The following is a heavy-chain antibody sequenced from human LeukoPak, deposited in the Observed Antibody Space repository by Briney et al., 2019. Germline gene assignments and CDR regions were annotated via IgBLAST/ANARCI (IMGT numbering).Heavy chain of an antibody. CDR2: ISGGGDIT. Sequence: PGRSLRLSCAASGFTFSSSAMTWVRQAPGKGLEWVSDISGGGDITYYADSVKGRFTISRDDAKNSLYLQMNSLRAEDTAVYYCARDYRWGQGTLVTVSS. CDR3: ARDYR. D-gene: IGHD4-11*01. CDR1: GFTFSSSA. J-gene: IGHJ4*02. V-gene: IGHV3-48*04.